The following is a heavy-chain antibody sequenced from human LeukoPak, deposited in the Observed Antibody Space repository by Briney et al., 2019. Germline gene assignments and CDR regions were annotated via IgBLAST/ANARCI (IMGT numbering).Heavy chain of an antibody. J-gene: IGHJ6*02. CDR3: ARGPSYRYCSSTGCRDGHYYYYGMDV. CDR1: GGSFSGYY. Sequence: PSETLSLTCAVYGGSFSGYYWSWIRQPPGKGLEWIGEINHSGSTNYSPSLKSRVTISVDTSKNQFSLKLSSVTAADTAVYYCARGPSYRYCSSTGCRDGHYYYYGMDVWGQGTTVTVSS. V-gene: IGHV4-34*01. CDR2: INHSGST. D-gene: IGHD2-2*01.